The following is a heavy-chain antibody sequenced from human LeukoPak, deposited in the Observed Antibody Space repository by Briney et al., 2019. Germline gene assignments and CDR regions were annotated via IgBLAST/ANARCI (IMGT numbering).Heavy chain of an antibody. Sequence: VASVKVSCKVSGYTLTELSMHWVRQAPGKGLEWMGGFDPEDGETIYAQKFQGRVTMTEDTSTDTAYMELSSLRSEDTAVYYCATETHNYYDSSGYYEPFDYWGQGTLVAVSS. D-gene: IGHD3-22*01. J-gene: IGHJ4*02. V-gene: IGHV1-24*01. CDR3: ATETHNYYDSSGYYEPFDY. CDR1: GYTLTELS. CDR2: FDPEDGET.